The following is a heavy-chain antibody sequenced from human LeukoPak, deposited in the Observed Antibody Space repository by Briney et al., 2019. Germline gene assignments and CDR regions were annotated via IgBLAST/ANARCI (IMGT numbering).Heavy chain of an antibody. Sequence: GGSLRLSCAASGFTFSDFGMHWVRQAPGKGLEWVAFIRYDGSNQYYADSVKGRFTTSRDNSKNTLYLQMSLTTEDTAVYYCAREVGPLDYWGQGTLVTVSS. CDR1: GFTFSDFG. CDR3: AREVGPLDY. V-gene: IGHV3-30*02. CDR2: IRYDGSNQ. J-gene: IGHJ4*02.